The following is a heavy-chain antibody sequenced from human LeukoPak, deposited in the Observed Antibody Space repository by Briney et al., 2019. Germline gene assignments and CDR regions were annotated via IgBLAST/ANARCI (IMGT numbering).Heavy chain of an antibody. CDR1: GGSIGGGDYY. V-gene: IGHV4-30-4*08. Sequence: PSQTLSLTCTVSGGSIGGGDYYWSWIRQPPGKGLEWIGYIYYSGSAYYNPSLKSRVAISVDTSKDQFSLKLSSVTAADTAVYYCARDLSSTSHIDYWGQGTLVTVSS. D-gene: IGHD2-2*01. CDR2: IYYSGSA. CDR3: ARDLSSTSHIDY. J-gene: IGHJ4*02.